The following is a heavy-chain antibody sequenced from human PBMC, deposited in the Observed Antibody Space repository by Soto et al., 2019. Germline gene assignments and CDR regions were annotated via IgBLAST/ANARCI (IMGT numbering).Heavy chain of an antibody. J-gene: IGHJ6*02. Sequence: TLSLTCTGSGGSISSYYWSWIRQPPGKGLEWIGYIYYSGSTNYNPSLKSRVTISVDTSKNQFSLKLSSVTVADTAVYYCARDVDTHGMDVWGQGTTVTVSS. D-gene: IGHD5-18*01. CDR1: GGSISSYY. CDR3: ARDVDTHGMDV. V-gene: IGHV4-59*01. CDR2: IYYSGST.